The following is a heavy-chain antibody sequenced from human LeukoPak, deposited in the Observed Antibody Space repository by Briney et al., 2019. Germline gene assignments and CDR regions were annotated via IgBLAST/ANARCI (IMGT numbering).Heavy chain of an antibody. Sequence: SETLSLTCTVSGGSISSYYWSWIRQPPGKGLEWIGYIYYSGSTNYNPSLKSRVTISVDTSKNQFSLKLSSVTAADTAVYYCARYGGSYLGYWGQGTLVTVSS. CDR3: ARYGGSYLGY. CDR1: GGSISSYY. V-gene: IGHV4-59*01. D-gene: IGHD4-23*01. J-gene: IGHJ4*02. CDR2: IYYSGST.